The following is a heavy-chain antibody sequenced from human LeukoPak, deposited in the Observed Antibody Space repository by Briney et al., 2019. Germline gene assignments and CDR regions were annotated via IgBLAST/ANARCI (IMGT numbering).Heavy chain of an antibody. CDR2: IIPIFGTA. Sequence: SVKVSCKASGGTFSSYAISWVRQAPGQGLEWMGGIIPIFGTANYAQKFQGRVTITEDESTSTAYMELSSLRSEDTAVYYCARGLGQQLVYYYYYGMDVWGQGTTVTVSS. V-gene: IGHV1-69*01. D-gene: IGHD6-13*01. CDR3: ARGLGQQLVYYYYYGMDV. J-gene: IGHJ6*02. CDR1: GGTFSSYA.